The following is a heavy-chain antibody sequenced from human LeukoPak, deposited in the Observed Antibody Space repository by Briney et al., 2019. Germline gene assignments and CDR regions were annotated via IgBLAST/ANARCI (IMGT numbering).Heavy chain of an antibody. CDR3: AREPFDSSGYYANDAFDI. CDR2: ISYDGSNK. D-gene: IGHD3-22*01. V-gene: IGHV3-30*03. Sequence: TGGSLRLSCAASGFTFSSYSMNWVRQAPGKGLEWVAVISYDGSNKYYADSVKGRFTVSRDNSKNTLYLQMNSLRAEDTAVYYCAREPFDSSGYYANDAFDIWGQGTMVTVSS. J-gene: IGHJ3*02. CDR1: GFTFSSYS.